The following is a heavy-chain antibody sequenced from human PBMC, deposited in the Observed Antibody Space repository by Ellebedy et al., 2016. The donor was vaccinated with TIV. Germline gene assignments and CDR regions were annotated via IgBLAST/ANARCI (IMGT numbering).Heavy chain of an antibody. CDR3: ARHNWHDVHLDY. D-gene: IGHD1-1*01. V-gene: IGHV4-39*01. CDR2: IYYSVRT. Sequence: MPSETLSLTCTVSGGSISSSSYYWGWIRQPPGKGLEWIGSIYYSVRTYYNPSLKSRVTTSADTSKNQFSLKLSSVTAADTAVYYGARHNWHDVHLDYWGQGILVTVSS. J-gene: IGHJ4*02. CDR1: GGSISSSSYY.